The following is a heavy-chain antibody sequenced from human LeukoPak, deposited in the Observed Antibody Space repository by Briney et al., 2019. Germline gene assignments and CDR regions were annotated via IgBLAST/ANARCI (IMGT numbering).Heavy chain of an antibody. Sequence: GTSLRLSCASSGFTFSTYGMHWVRQAPGKGLEWVASISYDGSRTYCADSLKGRFSIYRDNSRDTLYLQLDSLRADDTAVYSCARENWGACSGVGACYGAVDLWGQGTTVTVSS. CDR2: ISYDGSRT. CDR1: GFTFSTYG. J-gene: IGHJ3*01. V-gene: IGHV3-33*01. D-gene: IGHD2-15*01. CDR3: ARENWGACSGVGACYGAVDL.